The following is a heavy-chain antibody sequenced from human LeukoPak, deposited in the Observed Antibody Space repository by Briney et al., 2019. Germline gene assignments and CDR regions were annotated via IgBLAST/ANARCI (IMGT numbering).Heavy chain of an antibody. CDR1: GGSISSYY. Sequence: SVTLSLTCTVSGGSISSYYWRWLRQPPGKGLEWIGYIYYSGSTNYNPSLKSRVTISVDRSKNQFSLKLSSVTASDTAVYYCARDLGVAGYFDYWGQGTLVTVSS. CDR3: ARDLGVAGYFDY. D-gene: IGHD3-3*01. CDR2: IYYSGST. J-gene: IGHJ4*02. V-gene: IGHV4-59*01.